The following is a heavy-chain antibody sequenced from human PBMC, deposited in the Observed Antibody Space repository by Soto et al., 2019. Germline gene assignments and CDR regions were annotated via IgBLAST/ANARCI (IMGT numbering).Heavy chain of an antibody. Sequence: PGGSLRLCCAASGFTFDDHGMSWVRQAPGKGLEWVSGISWNGSNTIYADSVKGRFTISRDNSKNTLYLQMDSLRAEDTAVFYCAKDRTTGLVFPHYLAYWGQGTLVTVSS. CDR2: ISWNGSNT. D-gene: IGHD2-21*01. J-gene: IGHJ4*02. CDR3: AKDRTTGLVFPHYLAY. V-gene: IGHV3-20*04. CDR1: GFTFDDHG.